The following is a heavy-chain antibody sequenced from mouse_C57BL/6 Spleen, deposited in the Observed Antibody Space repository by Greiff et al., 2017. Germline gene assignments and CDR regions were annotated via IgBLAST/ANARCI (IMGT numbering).Heavy chain of an antibody. CDR1: GYAFSSSW. J-gene: IGHJ4*01. Sequence: QVQLKQSGPELVKPGASVKISCKASGYAFSSSWLNWVKQRPGKGLEWIGRIYPGDGDTNYNGKFKGKATLTADKSSSTAYMQLSSLTSEDSAVYFCARGQPHYYAMNYWDQGTSVTVSS. CDR2: IYPGDGDT. V-gene: IGHV1-82*01. D-gene: IGHD6-1*01. CDR3: ARGQPHYYAMNY.